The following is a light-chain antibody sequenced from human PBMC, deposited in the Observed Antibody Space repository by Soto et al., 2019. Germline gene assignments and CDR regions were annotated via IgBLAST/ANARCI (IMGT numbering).Light chain of an antibody. J-gene: IGKJ1*01. CDR2: AAS. CDR1: QTISSW. V-gene: IGKV1-39*01. CDR3: QQSYSTPRT. Sequence: DIQMTQSPSTLSASVGDRVTITCRASQTISSWLAWYQQKPGKAPKLLIYAASSLQSGVPSRFSGSGSGTEFTLTISSLQPDDFATYNCQQSYSTPRTFGQGTKVDIK.